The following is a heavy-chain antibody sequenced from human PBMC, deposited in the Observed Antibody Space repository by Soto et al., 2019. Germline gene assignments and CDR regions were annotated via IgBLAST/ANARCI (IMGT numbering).Heavy chain of an antibody. V-gene: IGHV3-7*04. CDR3: ARGWIEGYFDY. D-gene: IGHD1-1*01. CDR2: IKQDGSEK. Sequence: LRLSCAASGFTLSSYWMSWVRQAPGKGLEWVDNIKQDGSEKYYVDSVKGRFTISRDNAKNSLYLQMNSLRAEDTAVYYCARGWIEGYFDYWGQGTLVTVSS. J-gene: IGHJ4*02. CDR1: GFTLSSYW.